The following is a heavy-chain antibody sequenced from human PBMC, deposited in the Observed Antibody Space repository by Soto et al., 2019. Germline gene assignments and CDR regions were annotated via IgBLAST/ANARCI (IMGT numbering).Heavy chain of an antibody. J-gene: IGHJ6*02. V-gene: IGHV1-2*04. CDR1: GYTFTGYS. CDR3: ARDYPARNGMDG. Sequence: GASVKVSCKASGYTFTGYSMHWVRQAPGQGLEWMGWINPNSGGTNYAQKFQGWVTMTRDTSISTAYLELSRLRSDDTAVYYCARDYPARNGMDGGGQGTTVTVSS. CDR2: INPNSGGT.